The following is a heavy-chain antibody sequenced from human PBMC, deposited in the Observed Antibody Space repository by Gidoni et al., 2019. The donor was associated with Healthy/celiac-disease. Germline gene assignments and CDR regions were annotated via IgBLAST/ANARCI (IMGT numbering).Heavy chain of an antibody. CDR1: GGSISSSSYY. CDR2: IYYSGST. Sequence: QLQLQESGPGLVKPSETLSLTCTVSGGSISSSSYYWGWIRQPPGKGLEWIGSIYYSGSTYYNPSLKSRVTISVDTSKNQFSLKLSSVTAADTAVYYCARRVAQLLYPGGFDPWGQGTLVTVSS. J-gene: IGHJ5*02. V-gene: IGHV4-39*01. D-gene: IGHD2-2*02. CDR3: ARRVAQLLYPGGFDP.